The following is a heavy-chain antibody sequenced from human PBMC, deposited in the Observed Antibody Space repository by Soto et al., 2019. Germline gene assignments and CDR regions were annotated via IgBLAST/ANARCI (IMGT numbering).Heavy chain of an antibody. Sequence: GVLRLSCIGSGLIFGDYAMSWFRQSPGKGLEWVGLIRSKSNGGTAEYAASVKGRFTISRDDSKSIAYLQMNSLKTADTALYYCSRSLFGGYGLDVWGQGTTVTVS. CDR2: IRSKSNGGTA. CDR3: SRSLFGGYGLDV. CDR1: GLIFGDYA. J-gene: IGHJ6*02. V-gene: IGHV3-49*03. D-gene: IGHD3-10*01.